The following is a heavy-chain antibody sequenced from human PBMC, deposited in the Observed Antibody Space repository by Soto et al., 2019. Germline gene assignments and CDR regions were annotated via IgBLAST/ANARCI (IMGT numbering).Heavy chain of an antibody. CDR3: ARGGVVAATSLPY. J-gene: IGHJ4*02. D-gene: IGHD2-2*01. V-gene: IGHV4-59*01. CDR1: GGSISDYY. CDR2: VYFSGNT. Sequence: SETLSLTCAVSGGSISDYYWSWIRQPPGKGLEWIGYVYFSGNTNYNPSLKSRVAISGVMSKNQFSLKLSSVTAADTAVYYCARGGVVAATSLPYWGQGTLVTVSS.